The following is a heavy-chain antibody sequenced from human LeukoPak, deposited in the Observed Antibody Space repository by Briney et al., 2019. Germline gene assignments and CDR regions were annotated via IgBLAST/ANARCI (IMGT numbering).Heavy chain of an antibody. J-gene: IGHJ2*01. CDR1: GFTFDDYG. Sequence: PGGSLRLSCAASGFTFDDYGMSWVRQAPGKGLEWVTGITWNGASTGFADSVKGRFTISRGNAKNSLYLGMSSLRAEDTALYYCAREYGDYSSYFDLWGRGTLVTVSS. CDR2: ITWNGAST. CDR3: AREYGDYSSYFDL. V-gene: IGHV3-20*04. D-gene: IGHD4-17*01.